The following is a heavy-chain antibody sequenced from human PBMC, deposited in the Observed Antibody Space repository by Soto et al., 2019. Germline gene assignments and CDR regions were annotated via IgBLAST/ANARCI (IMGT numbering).Heavy chain of an antibody. CDR1: GFTFSNYW. Sequence: GGSLRLSCAASGFTFSNYWMSWVRQAPGKGLEWVAKIKQDGSEKKYVDSVKGRFTISRDNAKNSLYLQMNSLRAEDTAVYYCARESLGQWLVPRYTDVWGKGTTVTVSS. J-gene: IGHJ6*03. CDR3: ARESLGQWLVPRYTDV. CDR2: IKQDGSEK. D-gene: IGHD6-19*01. V-gene: IGHV3-7*01.